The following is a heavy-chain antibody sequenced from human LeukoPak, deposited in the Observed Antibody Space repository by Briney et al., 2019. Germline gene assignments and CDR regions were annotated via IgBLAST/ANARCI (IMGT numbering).Heavy chain of an antibody. CDR2: ISSTGSYI. J-gene: IGHJ4*02. Sequence: GGSLRLSCAASGFSFRSYSMNWVRQAPGKGLEWVSSISSTGSYIYYADSVKGRFTISRDNAKNSLYLQMNSLRAEDTAVYYCARDYYGSEGPEVWGQGTLVTVSS. CDR1: GFSFRSYS. CDR3: ARDYYGSEGPEV. D-gene: IGHD3-10*01. V-gene: IGHV3-21*01.